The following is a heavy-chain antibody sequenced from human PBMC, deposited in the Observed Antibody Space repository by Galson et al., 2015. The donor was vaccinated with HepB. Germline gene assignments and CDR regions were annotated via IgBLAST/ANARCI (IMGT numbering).Heavy chain of an antibody. CDR3: ARVQVLVVVPAAMEGDYYGMDV. V-gene: IGHV1-18*04. Sequence: SVKVSCKASGFIFRNYGFSWVRQAPGQGLEWMGWISAYDGRTNYAQKFQGRVTMTTDTSASTAYMELGSLRSEDTAVYYCARVQVLVVVPAAMEGDYYGMDVWGQGTTVTVSS. D-gene: IGHD2-2*01. J-gene: IGHJ6*02. CDR1: GFIFRNYG. CDR2: ISAYDGRT.